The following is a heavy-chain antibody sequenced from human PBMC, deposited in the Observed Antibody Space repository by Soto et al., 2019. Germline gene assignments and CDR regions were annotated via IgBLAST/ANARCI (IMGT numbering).Heavy chain of an antibody. V-gene: IGHV1-8*01. J-gene: IGHJ5*02. CDR3: ARAVRIGVTGLDL. D-gene: IGHD2-21*02. CDR1: GYNFPSSN. Sequence: QERLVQSGAELRRPGASVKISCRASGYNFPSSNVNWVRQASGQGPEWVVWMNAANGHAAFARDFQGRVTMTRDLSAATAYLELGGLSSGDTAMYYCARAVRIGVTGLDLWGPGTFVTVS. CDR2: MNAANGHA.